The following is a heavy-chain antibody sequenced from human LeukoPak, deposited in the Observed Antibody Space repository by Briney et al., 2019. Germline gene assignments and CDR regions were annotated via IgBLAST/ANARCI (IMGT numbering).Heavy chain of an antibody. Sequence: GESLKISCKGSGYSFTTYWIGWVRQMPGKGLEWMGIIYPGDSDTRYSPPFQGQVTISADKSISTAYLQWSSLRASDTARYYCARRVYSSSWEKFDYWGQGTLVTVSS. CDR3: ARRVYSSSWEKFDY. V-gene: IGHV5-51*01. D-gene: IGHD6-13*01. CDR1: GYSFTTYW. J-gene: IGHJ4*02. CDR2: IYPGDSDT.